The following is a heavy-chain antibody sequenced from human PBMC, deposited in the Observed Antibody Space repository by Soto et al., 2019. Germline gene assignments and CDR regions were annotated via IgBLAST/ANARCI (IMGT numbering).Heavy chain of an antibody. J-gene: IGHJ4*02. CDR1: GGGNLRDYR. D-gene: IGHD1-1*01. V-gene: IGHV1-69*13. CDR2: IIPKLGSA. CDR3: ARALLLEREDDY. Sequence: ASVKVSCKASGGGNLRDYRTTWVRRAPGQGLEWMGGIIPKLGSANYAQNFQGRVTITADESTNTVYLQVNSLRAEDTAVYYCARALLLEREDDYWGQGTLVTVSS.